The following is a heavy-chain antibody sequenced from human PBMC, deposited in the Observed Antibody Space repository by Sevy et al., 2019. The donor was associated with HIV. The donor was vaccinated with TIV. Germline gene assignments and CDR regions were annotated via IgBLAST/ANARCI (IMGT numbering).Heavy chain of an antibody. J-gene: IGHJ6*03. CDR1: GYTFTGYY. V-gene: IGHV1-2*02. CDR3: ARPQLPSITGTTMDYYYYMDV. CDR2: INPNSGGT. Sequence: ASVKVSCKASGYTFTGYYMHWVRQAPGQGLEWMGWINPNSGGTNYAQKFQGRVTMTRDTSISTAYMELSRLRSDDTAVYYCARPQLPSITGTTMDYYYYMDVWGKGTTVTVSS. D-gene: IGHD1-7*01.